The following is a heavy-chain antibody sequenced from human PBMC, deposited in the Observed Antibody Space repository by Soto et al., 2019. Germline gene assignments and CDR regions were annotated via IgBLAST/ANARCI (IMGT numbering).Heavy chain of an antibody. Sequence: ETLSLTCSVYGASFSVYYWSWIRQPPGKGLEWIGEINHSGSTNYNPSLKSRVTISVDTSKNQFSLKLSSVTAADTAVYYCARVGADSSWHGFDPWGQGTMVTV. CDR2: INHSGST. CDR3: ARVGADSSWHGFDP. J-gene: IGHJ5*02. V-gene: IGHV4-34*01. D-gene: IGHD6-13*01. CDR1: GASFSVYY.